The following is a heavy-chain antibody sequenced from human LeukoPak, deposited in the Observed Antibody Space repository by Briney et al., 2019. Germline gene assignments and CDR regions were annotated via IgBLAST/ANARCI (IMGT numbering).Heavy chain of an antibody. CDR3: AKSSSHYDFWSGIDY. CDR1: GFTFSSYA. J-gene: IGHJ4*02. D-gene: IGHD3-3*01. V-gene: IGHV3-23*01. CDR2: ISGSGGSI. Sequence: SGGSLRLSCAASGFTFSSYAMSWVRQAPGKGLEWVSAISGSGGSIYYADSVKGRFTISRDNSKNTLYLQMNSLRAEDTAVYYCAKSSSHYDFWSGIDYWGQGTLVTVSS.